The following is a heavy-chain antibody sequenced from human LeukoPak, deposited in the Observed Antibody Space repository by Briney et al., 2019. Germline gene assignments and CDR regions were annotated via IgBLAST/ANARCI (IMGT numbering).Heavy chain of an antibody. D-gene: IGHD2-2*01. CDR3: ARDYCSSISCMDA. CDR2: IWSDGNNK. CDR1: GFTFSRYG. V-gene: IGHV3-33*01. J-gene: IGHJ6*02. Sequence: GGSLRLSCAASGFTFSRYGMHWVHQAPGKGLEWVAVIWSDGNNKEHGDSVKGRFTISRDNSKNTLYLQMNSLRAEDTAMYYCARDYCSSISCMDAWGQGTTVTVSS.